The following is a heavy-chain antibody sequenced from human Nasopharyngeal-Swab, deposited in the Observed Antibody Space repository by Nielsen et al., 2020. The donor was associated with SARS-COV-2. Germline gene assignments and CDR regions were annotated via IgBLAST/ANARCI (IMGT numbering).Heavy chain of an antibody. J-gene: IGHJ3*02. CDR1: GFTLRSYD. Sequence: GESLKTPCAASGFTLRSYDVHWVRQTTGEGLEWVSVIVSSGATSYLDSVKGRFTVSRDNVKNSVYLQMNSLRAGDTAVYYCAREQLCIRGTRCLDAFDIWGQGTMVTVSS. D-gene: IGHD2-2*01. CDR3: AREQLCIRGTRCLDAFDI. CDR2: IVSSGAT. V-gene: IGHV3-13*01.